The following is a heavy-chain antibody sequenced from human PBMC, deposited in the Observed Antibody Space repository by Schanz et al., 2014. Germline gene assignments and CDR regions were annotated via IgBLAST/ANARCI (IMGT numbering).Heavy chain of an antibody. Sequence: VQLVESGGGLVQPGGSLRLSCTASGFTFSSYWMHWVRQVPGKGLVWVARINSVGSNTDYADSVTGRFTISRDNAKNTRYLQMNTLRAEDTAVYYCSRTMKLGVYGGKGHDSLDIWGQGTMXTVSS. CDR2: INSVGSNT. CDR3: SRTMKLGVYGGKGHDSLDI. V-gene: IGHV3-74*02. D-gene: IGHD4-17*01. CDR1: GFTFSSYW. J-gene: IGHJ3*02.